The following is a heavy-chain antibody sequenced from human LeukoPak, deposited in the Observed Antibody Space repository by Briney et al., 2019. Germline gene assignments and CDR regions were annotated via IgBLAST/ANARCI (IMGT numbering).Heavy chain of an antibody. CDR3: ARYSHDVPPS. CDR1: GDSVSSTSAA. V-gene: IGHV6-1*01. Sequence: SQTLSLTCAISGDSVSSTSAAWNWIRQSPSRGLEWLGRTYYRSKWYNDYAVSVKSRIIVNPDTSKNQFSLRLTSVTPEDTAVYFCARYSHDVPPSWGQGSQVTVTS. CDR2: TYYRSKWYN. J-gene: IGHJ5*02. D-gene: IGHD5-18*01.